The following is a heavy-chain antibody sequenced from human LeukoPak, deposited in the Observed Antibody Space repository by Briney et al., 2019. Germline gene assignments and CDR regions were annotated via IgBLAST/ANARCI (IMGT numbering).Heavy chain of an antibody. CDR3: ARPSLHSTTFGVGCYMDV. CDR1: GFTFSSYS. Sequence: GGSLRLSCAASGFTFSSYSMNWVRQAPGKGLEWVSSISTSSSYIYYADSVKGRFTISRDNAKNSLYLHMNSLRAEDTAVYYCARPSLHSTTFGVGCYMDVWGKGTTVTVSS. V-gene: IGHV3-21*01. CDR2: ISTSSSYI. D-gene: IGHD3-3*01. J-gene: IGHJ6*03.